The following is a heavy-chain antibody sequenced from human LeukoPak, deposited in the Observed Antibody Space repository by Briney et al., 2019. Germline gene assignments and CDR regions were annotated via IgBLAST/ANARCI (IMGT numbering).Heavy chain of an antibody. CDR3: ARDGSVAGSHWFDP. CDR2: INYSGST. J-gene: IGHJ5*02. V-gene: IGHV4-31*03. CDR1: GGSISSGGNH. D-gene: IGHD6-19*01. Sequence: SETLSLTCTVSGGSISSGGNHWSWIRQNPGKGLEWIGYINYSGSTYYNPSLKSRVTISVDRSKNQFSLKLSSVTAADTAVYYCARDGSVAGSHWFDPWGQGTLVTVSS.